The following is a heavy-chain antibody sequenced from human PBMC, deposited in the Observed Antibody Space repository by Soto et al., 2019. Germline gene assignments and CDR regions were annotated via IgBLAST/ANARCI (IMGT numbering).Heavy chain of an antibody. CDR3: ARERGNFLYFDY. CDR2: ISGNSGSI. D-gene: IGHD4-4*01. CDR1: GFTFDDYA. V-gene: IGHV3-9*01. J-gene: IGHJ4*02. Sequence: EVQLVESGGGLVQPGRSLRLSCAASGFTFDDYAMHWVRQAPGKGLEWVSGISGNSGSINYADSVKGRFTISRDNAKNSLYLQMNSLIAEDTALDYCARERGNFLYFDYWGQGTLVTVSS.